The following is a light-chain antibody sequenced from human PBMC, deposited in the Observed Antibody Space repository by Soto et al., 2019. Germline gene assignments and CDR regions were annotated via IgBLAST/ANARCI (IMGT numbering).Light chain of an antibody. Sequence: QSVLTQPASVSGSRGQSITFSCTVARSDVGTYNLVSWYQQHPNKTPKFIIYEGSKRPSGVSDRFSGSQSGNTASLTISGLQGDGEADYYCFSYAGSPTSYVFGSGTKVTVL. V-gene: IGLV2-23*01. J-gene: IGLJ1*01. CDR3: FSYAGSPTSYV. CDR2: EGS. CDR1: RSDVGTYNL.